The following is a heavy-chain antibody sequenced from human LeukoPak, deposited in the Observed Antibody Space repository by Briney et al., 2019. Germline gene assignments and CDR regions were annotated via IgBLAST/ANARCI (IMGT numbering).Heavy chain of an antibody. CDR3: ARRGITISGVLVYHYSGLDV. CDR1: GFTFSSYA. V-gene: IGHV3-7*02. CDR2: IKDDGSEK. D-gene: IGHD3-3*01. Sequence: GGSLRLSCAASGFTFSSYAMSWVRQAPGKGIEWVASIKDDGSEKHFLDSVNGRFAISRDNAKNSLYLQMSSLRAEDAAVYYCARRGITISGVLVYHYSGLDVWGQGTTVTVSS. J-gene: IGHJ6*02.